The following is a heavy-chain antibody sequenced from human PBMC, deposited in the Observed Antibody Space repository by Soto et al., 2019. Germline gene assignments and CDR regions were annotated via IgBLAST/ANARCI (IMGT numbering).Heavy chain of an antibody. Sequence: PGESLKISCKGSGYSFTTYWIGWVRQMPGKGLEWMGIIYPGDSDTRYSPSFQGQVTISADKSITTAYLQWNSLKASDTAMYYCARSPVWFGELYPNHFDSWGQGTLVTVSS. D-gene: IGHD3-10*01. CDR1: GYSFTTYW. CDR2: IYPGDSDT. J-gene: IGHJ4*02. V-gene: IGHV5-51*01. CDR3: ARSPVWFGELYPNHFDS.